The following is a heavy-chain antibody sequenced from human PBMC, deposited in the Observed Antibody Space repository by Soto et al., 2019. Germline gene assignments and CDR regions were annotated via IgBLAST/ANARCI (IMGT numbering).Heavy chain of an antibody. CDR2: VSTTSSYI. Sequence: EVQLLESGGGLVKPGGSLRLSCAASGFSLSSYTMHWVRQAPGKGLEWVSLVSTTSSYINYADSVKGRFTISRDNARKSLYLQMNRLRAEDTAVYYCARETPLDPDYGDNPFSDYWGQGTLVTVSS. D-gene: IGHD4-17*01. V-gene: IGHV3-21*01. CDR3: ARETPLDPDYGDNPFSDY. J-gene: IGHJ4*02. CDR1: GFSLSSYT.